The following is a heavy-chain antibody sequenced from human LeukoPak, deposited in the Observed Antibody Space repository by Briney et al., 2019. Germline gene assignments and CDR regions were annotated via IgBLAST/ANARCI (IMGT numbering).Heavy chain of an antibody. CDR3: VRDRARIEVVTTTSNFFDP. V-gene: IGHV1-18*01. J-gene: IGHJ5*02. CDR1: GFRFSTSA. Sequence: ASVKVSCKPSGFRFSTSAISWVRQVPGQGLEWMGWISVSNGDTNYAQNLQGRVTMTTDTSTSTAHLELRSLRSDDTAVYYCVRDRARIEVVTTTSNFFDPWGQGTLVTVSS. D-gene: IGHD3-22*01. CDR2: ISVSNGDT.